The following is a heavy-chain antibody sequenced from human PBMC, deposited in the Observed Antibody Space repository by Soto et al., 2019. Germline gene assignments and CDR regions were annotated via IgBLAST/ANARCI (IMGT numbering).Heavy chain of an antibody. V-gene: IGHV4-39*01. CDR1: GGSMDSTNYY. CDR3: ARQYCWQQPKWFVP. CDR2: IHFGGST. Sequence: SETLSLTCTVSGGSMDSTNYYWGWIRQPPGKGLEWIGSIHFGGSTYSNPSLKSRVIITVDTSKSQFSLNLLFATAAHSAVCSCARQYCWQQPKWFVPLGQGALVAVSS. D-gene: IGHD2-21*01. J-gene: IGHJ5*02.